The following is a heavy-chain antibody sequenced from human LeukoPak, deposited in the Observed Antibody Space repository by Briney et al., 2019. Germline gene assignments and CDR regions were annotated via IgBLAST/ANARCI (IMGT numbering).Heavy chain of an antibody. CDR2: IWYDGSNK. D-gene: IGHD3-10*01. CDR1: GFTFSSNG. V-gene: IGHV3-33*06. J-gene: IGHJ4*02. Sequence: PGRSLRLSCPALGFTFSSNGMHWVRQAPGKGLEWVAVIWYDGSNKYYADSVKGRFTISRDNSKNTLYLQMSSLRAEDTAVYYCAKDRYMGGSAPDYWGQGTLVTVSS. CDR3: AKDRYMGGSAPDY.